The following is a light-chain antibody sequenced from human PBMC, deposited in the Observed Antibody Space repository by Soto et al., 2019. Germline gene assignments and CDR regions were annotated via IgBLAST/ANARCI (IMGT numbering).Light chain of an antibody. CDR3: SSYTSTSTLVV. V-gene: IGLV2-14*03. CDR2: DVS. Sequence: QSALTQPASVSGSPGQSITISCTGTSRDIGGYNYVSWYQHHPDKAPKLMIYDVSNRPSGVSNRFSGSKSGNTACLTISGLQAEDEADYYCSSYTSTSTLVVFGVGTQLTAL. J-gene: IGLJ2*01. CDR1: SRDIGGYNY.